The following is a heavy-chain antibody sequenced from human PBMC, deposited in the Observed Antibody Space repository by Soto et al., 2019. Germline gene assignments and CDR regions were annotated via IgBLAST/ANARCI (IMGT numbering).Heavy chain of an antibody. CDR2: INAGNGNT. D-gene: IGHD6-13*01. Sequence: ASVKVSCKASGYTFTSYAMHWVRQAPGQRLEWMGWINAGNGNTRYSQKFQGRVTVTRDTSASTAYMELSSLRSEDTAVYYCARPRSIAAAGTPGYGGQGPLATVPS. CDR3: ARPRSIAAAGTPGY. J-gene: IGHJ1*01. V-gene: IGHV1-3*01. CDR1: GYTFTSYA.